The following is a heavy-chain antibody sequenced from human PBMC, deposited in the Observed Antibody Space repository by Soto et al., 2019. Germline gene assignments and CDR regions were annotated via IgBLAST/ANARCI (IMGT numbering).Heavy chain of an antibody. D-gene: IGHD1-7*01. CDR1: GFTFSSFG. J-gene: IGHJ5*02. CDR2: TWYDRSNK. Sequence: QPGGSLRLSCAASGFTFSSFGMHWVRQAPGKGLEWVAVTWYDRSNKYYGDSVKGRFTISRDNSKSTLYLQMNSLRAEDTAMYYCARDKAAGTTSLFDPWGQGTLVTVSS. V-gene: IGHV3-33*01. CDR3: ARDKAAGTTSLFDP.